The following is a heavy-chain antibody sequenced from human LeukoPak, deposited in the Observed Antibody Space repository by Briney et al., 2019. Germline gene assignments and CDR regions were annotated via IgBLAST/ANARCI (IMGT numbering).Heavy chain of an antibody. CDR1: GFTFSSYA. Sequence: GGSLRLSCAASGFTFSSYAMHWVRQAPGKGLEWVAVTSYDGSNKYYADSVKGRFTISRDNSKNTLYLQMNSLRAEDTAVYYCARDSDIVVVPAAIGGYYYYGMDVWGQGTTVTVSS. J-gene: IGHJ6*02. CDR3: ARDSDIVVVPAAIGGYYYYGMDV. V-gene: IGHV3-30-3*01. CDR2: TSYDGSNK. D-gene: IGHD2-2*01.